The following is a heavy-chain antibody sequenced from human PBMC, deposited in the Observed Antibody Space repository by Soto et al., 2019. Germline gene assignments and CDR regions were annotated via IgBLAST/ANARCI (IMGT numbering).Heavy chain of an antibody. V-gene: IGHV4-39*01. CDR1: GGSISSSSCH. CDR2: IFYSGSN. D-gene: IGHD4-17*01. CDR3: ATAMGCDSGGYFHH. J-gene: IGHJ1*01. Sequence: QLQLQESGPGLVKPSETLSLTCSVSGGSISSSSCHWGWIRQPQGNWLECMGNIFYSGSNYYNPSIKSRVTISVDTSKNQFSLKLSSVPAADTAGYDCATAMGCDSGGYFHHWGQGTLVTGSS.